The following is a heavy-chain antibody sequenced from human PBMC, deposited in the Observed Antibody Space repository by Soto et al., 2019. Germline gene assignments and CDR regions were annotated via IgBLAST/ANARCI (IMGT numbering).Heavy chain of an antibody. Sequence: PGGSLRLSCASSIFTSGYHAMNWVRQAPGKGLEWVSTISSNGENTHYADSVKGRFIISSDNSSKTVALQMNSLRVEDTAIYYCVSWVSAQFDAWGQGTLVTVSS. CDR1: IFTSGYHA. CDR2: ISSNGENT. CDR3: VSWVSAQFDA. D-gene: IGHD6-13*01. V-gene: IGHV3-23*01. J-gene: IGHJ4*01.